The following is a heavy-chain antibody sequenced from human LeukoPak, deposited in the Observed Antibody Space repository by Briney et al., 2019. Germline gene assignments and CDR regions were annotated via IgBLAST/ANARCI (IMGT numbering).Heavy chain of an antibody. V-gene: IGHV3-48*04. CDR2: ISSSSSTI. J-gene: IGHJ4*02. Sequence: GGSLRLSCAASGFTFSSYSMNWVRQAPGKGLEWVSYISSSSSTIYYADSVKGRFTISRDTAKNSLYLQMTSLRAEDTAVYYFCEGETIGSLDYWGQGTLVTVPS. D-gene: IGHD1-26*01. CDR1: GFTFSSYS. CDR3: CEGETIGSLDY.